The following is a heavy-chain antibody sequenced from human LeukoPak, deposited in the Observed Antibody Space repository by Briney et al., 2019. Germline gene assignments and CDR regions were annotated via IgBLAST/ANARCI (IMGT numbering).Heavy chain of an antibody. J-gene: IGHJ4*02. V-gene: IGHV4-39*02. Sequence: KPSETLSLTCTVSGGSISSSGYYWGWIRQPPGKGLEWIGNIYYSGSTYYNPSLKSRVTISVDTSKNHFSLKLNSVTAADTALYHCARLGYCSSASCGPLDYWGQGTLVTVSS. CDR1: GGSISSSGYY. D-gene: IGHD2-2*01. CDR2: IYYSGST. CDR3: ARLGYCSSASCGPLDY.